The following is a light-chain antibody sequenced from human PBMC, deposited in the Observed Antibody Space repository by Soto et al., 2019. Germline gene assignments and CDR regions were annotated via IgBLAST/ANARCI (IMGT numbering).Light chain of an antibody. CDR3: QQHSAYPRT. Sequence: DIQMTQSPSSLSASVGDRVTITCRASQSISSYLNWYQQKPGKAPKLLIYAASSLQSGVPSRFSGSGSGTDFTLTISSLQPEDFATYYCQQHSAYPRTFGQGTRLEIK. CDR2: AAS. J-gene: IGKJ5*01. V-gene: IGKV1-39*01. CDR1: QSISSY.